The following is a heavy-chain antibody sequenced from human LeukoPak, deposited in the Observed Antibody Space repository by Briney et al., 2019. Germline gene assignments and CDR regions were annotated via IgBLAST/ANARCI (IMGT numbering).Heavy chain of an antibody. Sequence: GGSLRLSCAASGFSVSSNYLNWVRQAPGQGLQWVSIIFNDGRTYYGDSVKGRFTISRDISKNALYLQMNSLRHEDSAIYFCAQGHCSGGIFPENWGQGTLVTVSS. CDR3: AQGHCSGGIFPEN. V-gene: IGHV3-66*02. D-gene: IGHD2-15*01. CDR1: GFSVSSNY. CDR2: IFNDGRT. J-gene: IGHJ4*02.